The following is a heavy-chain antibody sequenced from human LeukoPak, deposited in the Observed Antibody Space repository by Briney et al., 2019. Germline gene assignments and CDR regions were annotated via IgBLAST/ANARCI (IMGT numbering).Heavy chain of an antibody. CDR2: VSHSGSI. V-gene: IGHV4-39*01. D-gene: IGHD5-12*01. Sequence: SETLSLTCTVSGGSLSSSSYSWGWIRQPPGKGLEWIGSVSHSGSINYDPSLKNRVTISVDTSKNQFSLKLSSVTAADTAVYYCWAIVTTIKLDFWGQGTLVTVSS. CDR1: GGSLSSSSYS. CDR3: WAIVTTIKLDF. J-gene: IGHJ4*02.